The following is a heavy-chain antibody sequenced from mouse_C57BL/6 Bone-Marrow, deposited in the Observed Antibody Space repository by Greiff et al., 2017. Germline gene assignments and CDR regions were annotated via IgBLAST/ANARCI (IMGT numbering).Heavy chain of an antibody. CDR3: ARSRGYSWAY. J-gene: IGHJ3*01. CDR1: GFSLSTSGMG. CDR2: IYWDDDK. D-gene: IGHD2-14*01. Sequence: LQQSGPGILQSSQTLSLTCSFSGFSLSTSGMGVSWIRQPSGKGLEWLAHIYWDDDKRYNPSLKSRLTISKDTSRNQVFLKITSVDTADTATYYCARSRGYSWAYWGQGTLVTVSA. V-gene: IGHV8-12*01.